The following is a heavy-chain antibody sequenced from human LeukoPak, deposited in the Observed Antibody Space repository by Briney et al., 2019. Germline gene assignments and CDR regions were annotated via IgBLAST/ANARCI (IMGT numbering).Heavy chain of an antibody. CDR2: IYYSGST. J-gene: IGHJ6*03. V-gene: IGHV4-39*07. D-gene: IGHD2-15*01. CDR3: ATSNSRRYCSGGSCRSMDV. Sequence: PSETLSLTCTVSGGSISSYYWGWIRQPPGKGLEWIGSIYYSGSTYYNPSLKSRVTISVDTSKNQFSLKLSSVTAADTAVYYCATSNSRRYCSGGSCRSMDVWGKGTTVTISS. CDR1: GGSISSYY.